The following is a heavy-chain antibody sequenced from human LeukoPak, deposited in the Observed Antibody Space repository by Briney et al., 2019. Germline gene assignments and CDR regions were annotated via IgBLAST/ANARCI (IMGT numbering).Heavy chain of an antibody. D-gene: IGHD1-26*01. CDR3: ARGVRGSYSIDY. CDR2: IFSGGST. V-gene: IGHV3-66*01. Sequence: TGGSLRLSCAASGFTVSSNYMSWVRQAPGKGLEWVSVIFSGGSTYYADFVKGRFTMSRDNSKNTLYLQMNSLRAEDTAVYYCARGVRGSYSIDYWGQRTLVTVSS. J-gene: IGHJ4*01. CDR1: GFTVSSNY.